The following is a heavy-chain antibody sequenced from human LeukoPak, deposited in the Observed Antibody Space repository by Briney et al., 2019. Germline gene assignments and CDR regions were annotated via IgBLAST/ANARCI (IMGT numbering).Heavy chain of an antibody. V-gene: IGHV3-21*01. D-gene: IGHD3-22*01. CDR1: GFTFSSYS. CDR2: ISSSSSYI. Sequence: GGSLRLSCAASGFTFSSYSMNWVRQAPGTGLEWVSSISSSSSYIYYADSVKGRFTISRDNAKNSLYMQMNSLRAEDTAMYYCARDRNYYDSSGYYYGPIDYWGQGTLVTVSS. J-gene: IGHJ4*02. CDR3: ARDRNYYDSSGYYYGPIDY.